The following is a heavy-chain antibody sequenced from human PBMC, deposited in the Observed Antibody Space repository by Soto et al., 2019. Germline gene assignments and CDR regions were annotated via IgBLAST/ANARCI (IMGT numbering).Heavy chain of an antibody. V-gene: IGHV3-30*18. CDR3: AKLGRITIFGVVSPDFDY. CDR1: GFTFSSYG. J-gene: IGHJ4*02. CDR2: ISYDGSNK. D-gene: IGHD3-3*01. Sequence: GGSLRLSCAASGFTFSSYGMHWVRQAPGKGLEWVAVISYDGSNKYYADSVKGRFTISRDNSKNTLYLQMNSLRAEDTAVYYCAKLGRITIFGVVSPDFDYWGQGTLVTVSS.